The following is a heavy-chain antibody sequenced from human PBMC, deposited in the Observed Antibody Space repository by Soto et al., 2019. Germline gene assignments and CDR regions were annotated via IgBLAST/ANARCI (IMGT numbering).Heavy chain of an antibody. Sequence: ASVKVSCKASGYTVTSYAMHWVRQAPGQRLEWMGWINAGNGNTKYSQKFQGRVTITRDTSASTAYMELSSLRSEDTAVYYCARLAVAGRNGFDYWGQGTLVTVSS. CDR3: ARLAVAGRNGFDY. J-gene: IGHJ4*02. CDR1: GYTVTSYA. V-gene: IGHV1-3*01. CDR2: INAGNGNT. D-gene: IGHD6-19*01.